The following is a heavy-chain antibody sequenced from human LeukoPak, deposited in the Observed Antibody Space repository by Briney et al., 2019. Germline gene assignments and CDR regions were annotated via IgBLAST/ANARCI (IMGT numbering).Heavy chain of an antibody. CDR1: GFTFSTYA. J-gene: IGHJ4*02. Sequence: PGGSLRLSCAVSGFTFSTYAMHWVRQAPGKGLEWVAVISYDGNNKYYADSVKGRFTIYRDNSKNTLYLQMNSLRAEDTAVYYCARDPVWRSSLDHWGQGTLVTVSS. V-gene: IGHV3-30-3*01. CDR2: ISYDGNNK. CDR3: ARDPVWRSSLDH. D-gene: IGHD3-16*01.